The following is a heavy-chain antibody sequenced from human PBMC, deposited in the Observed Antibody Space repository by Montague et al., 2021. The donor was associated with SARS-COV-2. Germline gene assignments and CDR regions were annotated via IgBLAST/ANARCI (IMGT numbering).Heavy chain of an antibody. CDR2: ISSSSSYI. CDR1: GFTFSSYS. V-gene: IGHV3-21*01. Sequence: SLRLSCAASGFTFSSYSTNWVRQAPGKGLEWVSSISSSSSYIYYADSVKGRFTISRDNAKNSLYLQMNSLRAEDTAVYYCARGPRGYSYGYIDYWGQGTLVTVSS. D-gene: IGHD5-18*01. CDR3: ARGPRGYSYGYIDY. J-gene: IGHJ4*02.